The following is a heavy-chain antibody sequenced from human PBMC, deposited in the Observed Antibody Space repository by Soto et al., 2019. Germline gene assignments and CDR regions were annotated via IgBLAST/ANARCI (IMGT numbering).Heavy chain of an antibody. V-gene: IGHV3-23*01. CDR3: AKLNYDILTGRFDY. CDR2: ISGSGGST. CDR1: GFTFSSYA. Sequence: GGSLRLSCAASGFTFSSYAMSWVRQAPGKGLEWVSAISGSGGSTYYADSVKGRFTISRDNSKNTLYLQMNSLRAEDTAVYYCAKLNYDILTGRFDYWGQGTLVTVSA. J-gene: IGHJ4*02. D-gene: IGHD3-9*01.